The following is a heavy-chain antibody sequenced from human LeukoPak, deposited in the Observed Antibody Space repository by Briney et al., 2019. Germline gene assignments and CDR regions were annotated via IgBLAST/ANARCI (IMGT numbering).Heavy chain of an antibody. CDR2: ISGSGGST. Sequence: PGGSLRLSCAASGFTFSSYAMSWVRQAPGKRLEWVSAISGSGGSTYYADSVKGRFTISRDNSKNTLYLQMNSLRAEDTAVYYCAKGLRFLEWLGTDYWGQGTLVTVSS. V-gene: IGHV3-23*01. J-gene: IGHJ4*02. CDR3: AKGLRFLEWLGTDY. CDR1: GFTFSSYA. D-gene: IGHD3-3*01.